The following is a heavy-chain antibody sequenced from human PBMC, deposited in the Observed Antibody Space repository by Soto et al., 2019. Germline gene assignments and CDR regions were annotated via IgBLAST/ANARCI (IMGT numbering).Heavy chain of an antibody. Sequence: ESGGGVVQPGRSLRLSCAASGFTFSSYGMHWVRQAPGKGLEWVAVIWYDGSNKYYADSVKGRFTISRDNSKNTLYLQMNSLRAEDTAVYYCARDSMIVEYYFDYWGQGTLVTVSS. CDR3: ARDSMIVEYYFDY. D-gene: IGHD3-22*01. J-gene: IGHJ4*02. CDR1: GFTFSSYG. V-gene: IGHV3-33*01. CDR2: IWYDGSNK.